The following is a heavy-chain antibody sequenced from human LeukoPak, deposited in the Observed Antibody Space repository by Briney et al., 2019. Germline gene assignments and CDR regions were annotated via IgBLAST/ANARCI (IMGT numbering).Heavy chain of an antibody. D-gene: IGHD1-26*01. CDR2: IKPDGTEQ. J-gene: IGHJ4*02. CDR1: GFTFSAYW. CDR3: ARDGWELGTNYFDY. Sequence: GGSLRLSCAASGFTFSAYWLNWVRQAPGKGLEWVANIKPDGTEQYYVDSVKGRFTISRDNAKNSLYLQMNSLRAEDTAVYYCARDGWELGTNYFDYWGQGTLVTVSS. V-gene: IGHV3-7*01.